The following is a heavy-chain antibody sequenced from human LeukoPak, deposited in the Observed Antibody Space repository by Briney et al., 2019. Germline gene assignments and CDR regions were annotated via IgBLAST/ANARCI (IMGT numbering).Heavy chain of an antibody. CDR3: AKSLFYGPGGMDV. V-gene: IGHV3-23*01. J-gene: IGHJ6*04. CDR1: GFTFSSYA. Sequence: GGSLRLSCAASGFTFSSYAMSWVRQAPGKGLEWVSAISGSGGSTYYADSVKGRFTISRDNSKNTLYLQINSLRAEDTAVYYCAKSLFYGPGGMDVWGKGTTVTVSS. D-gene: IGHD3-16*01. CDR2: ISGSGGST.